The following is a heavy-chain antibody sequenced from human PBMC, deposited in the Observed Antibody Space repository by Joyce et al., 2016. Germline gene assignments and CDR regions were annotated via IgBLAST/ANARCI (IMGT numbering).Heavy chain of an antibody. CDR1: GLTFSKYG. CDR2: ISSSSTIK. J-gene: IGHJ4*02. CDR3: ARGGRSSGGDY. V-gene: IGHV3-48*01. Sequence: EVQLVESGGGLVQPGGSLRLSCAASGLTFSKYGINWVRQAPGKGLEWVSYISSSSTIKQYADSVKGRFTISRDSAQNSLYLQMNSLRVEDTAVYYCARGGRSSGGDYWGQGTLVTVSS. D-gene: IGHD6-19*01.